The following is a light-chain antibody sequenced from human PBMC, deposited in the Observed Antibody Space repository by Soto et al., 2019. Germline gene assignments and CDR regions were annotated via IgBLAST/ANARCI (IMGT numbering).Light chain of an antibody. V-gene: IGKV1-33*01. Sequence: DIQMTQSPSSLSASVGDRVTITCQASQDISNYVNWFQQKPGKAPKLLIYDASNLETWVPARFSGSGSGTDFSVTISSLQPEDIAAYYCEQYHILPNTFGQGTKLHIK. J-gene: IGKJ2*01. CDR2: DAS. CDR1: QDISNY. CDR3: EQYHILPNT.